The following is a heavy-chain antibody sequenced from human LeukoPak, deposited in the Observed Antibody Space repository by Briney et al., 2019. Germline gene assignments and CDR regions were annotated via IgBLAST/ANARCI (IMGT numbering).Heavy chain of an antibody. J-gene: IGHJ5*02. D-gene: IGHD5-18*01. V-gene: IGHV3-21*01. CDR3: AIGYSYALRPNWFDP. CDR2: ISSSSSYI. Sequence: PGGSLRLSCAASGFTFSSYSMNWVRQAPGKGLEWVSSISSSSSYIYYADSVKGRFTISRDNAKNSLYLQMNSLRAEDTAVYYCAIGYSYALRPNWFDPWGQGTLVTVSS. CDR1: GFTFSSYS.